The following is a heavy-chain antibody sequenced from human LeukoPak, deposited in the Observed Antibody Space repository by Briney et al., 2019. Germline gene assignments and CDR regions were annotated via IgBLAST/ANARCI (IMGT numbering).Heavy chain of an antibody. CDR2: IDPSDSYT. J-gene: IGHJ6*02. V-gene: IGHV5-10-1*01. D-gene: IGHD6-6*01. Sequence: GESLKISCKGSGYSFTSYWISWVRQMPGKGLEWMGRIDPSDSYTNYSPSFQGHVTISADKSISTAYLQWSNLKASDTAMYYCARHASTYSSSSPGYYYYYGMDVWGQGTTVTVSS. CDR3: ARHASTYSSSSPGYYYYYGMDV. CDR1: GYSFTSYW.